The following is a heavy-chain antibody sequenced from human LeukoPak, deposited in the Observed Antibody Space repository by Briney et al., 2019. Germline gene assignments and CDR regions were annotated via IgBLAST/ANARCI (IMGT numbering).Heavy chain of an antibody. CDR3: ATEERDIVATTVFDY. CDR2: ISSSSSYI. D-gene: IGHD5-12*01. CDR1: GFTFSSYS. Sequence: GGSLRLSWVASGFTFSSYSMNWVRQAPGKGLEWVSSISSSSSYIYYADSVKGRFTISRDNAKNSLYLQMNSLRAEDTAVYYCATEERDIVATTVFDYWGQGTLVTVSS. J-gene: IGHJ4*02. V-gene: IGHV3-21*01.